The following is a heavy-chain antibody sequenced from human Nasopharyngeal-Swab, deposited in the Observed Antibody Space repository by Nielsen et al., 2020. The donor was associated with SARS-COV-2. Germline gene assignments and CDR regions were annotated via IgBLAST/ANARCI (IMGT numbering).Heavy chain of an antibody. CDR1: GFRFSDYW. J-gene: IGHJ4*02. Sequence: GESLKISCTAHGFRFSDYWMDWVRQVPGKGLVWVSHITSDGTTTSYSDSVRGRFTTSRDNLKDTLYLQMNSLRADDTAVYYCARETGYFDYWGQGTVVTVSS. V-gene: IGHV3-74*01. CDR3: ARETGYFDY. CDR2: ITSDGTTT.